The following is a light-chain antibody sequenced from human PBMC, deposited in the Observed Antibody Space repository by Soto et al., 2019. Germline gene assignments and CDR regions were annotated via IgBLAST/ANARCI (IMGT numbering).Light chain of an antibody. V-gene: IGLV2-8*01. CDR2: GVT. J-gene: IGLJ1*01. CDR1: SSDVGGYNF. CDR3: SSYAGSNNYV. Sequence: QSALTQPPSASGSPGQSVTISCVGSSSDVGGYNFVSWYQQHPGKAPKLMIFGVTKRPSGVPDRFSGSKSGNTASLTVSGLQAEDEADYYCSSYAGSNNYVFGTGTKVTVL.